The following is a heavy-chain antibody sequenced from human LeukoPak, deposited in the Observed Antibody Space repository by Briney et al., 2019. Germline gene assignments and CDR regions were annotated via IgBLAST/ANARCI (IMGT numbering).Heavy chain of an antibody. CDR3: ARGAGYSYGNFDY. J-gene: IGHJ4*02. CDR1: GYSISSGYY. CDR2: ISHSGST. D-gene: IGHD5-18*01. Sequence: PSETLSLTCAVSGYSISSGYYWAWIRQPPGKGLEWIGTISHSGSTYFNPSLKSRVTVSVDTSKNQFSLKLSSVTVADTAVYYCARGAGYSYGNFDYWGQGTLVTVSS. V-gene: IGHV4-38-2*01.